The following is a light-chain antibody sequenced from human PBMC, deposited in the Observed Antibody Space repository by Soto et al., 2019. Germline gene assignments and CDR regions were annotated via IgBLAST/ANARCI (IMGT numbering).Light chain of an antibody. CDR1: QDISNY. CDR3: QQYDNL. V-gene: IGKV1-33*01. Sequence: DIQMTQSPSSLSASVGDRVTITCQASQDISNYLNWYQQKPGKAPKLLIYDASNLETGVPSRFSGSRSGTDFTFTISSLQPEDIATYYCQQYDNLLGGGTEVEIK. CDR2: DAS. J-gene: IGKJ4*01.